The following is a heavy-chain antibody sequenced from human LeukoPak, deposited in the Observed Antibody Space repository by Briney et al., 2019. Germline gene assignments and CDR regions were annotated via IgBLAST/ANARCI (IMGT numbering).Heavy chain of an antibody. D-gene: IGHD1-26*01. CDR2: IWFDGITK. CDR3: ATGATSGSEAFDI. Sequence: GGSLRLSCAASGFTFSNYGMHWVRQAPGKGLEWVAVIWFDGITKYYADSVKGRFTISRDNSKNTLFLQMNSLRAEDTAVYYCATGATSGSEAFDIWGQGTMVTVSS. CDR1: GFTFSNYG. J-gene: IGHJ3*02. V-gene: IGHV3-33*01.